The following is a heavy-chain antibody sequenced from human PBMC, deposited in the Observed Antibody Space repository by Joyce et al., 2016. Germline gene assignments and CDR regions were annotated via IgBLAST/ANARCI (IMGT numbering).Heavy chain of an antibody. J-gene: IGHJ5*01. Sequence: EVQLVQSGGEVKKPGASLKISCQGSGYRFSNYWLGWVRQMPGKGLEWMGIVYSGDSDTRYSPSFQGQVTMSADKYISTAYLQWSSLKASDTAIYYCARLGEYYYDSSGYFDSWGQGTPVTVSA. V-gene: IGHV5-51*03. CDR1: GYRFSNYW. CDR3: ARLGEYYYDSSGYFDS. CDR2: VYSGDSDT. D-gene: IGHD3-22*01.